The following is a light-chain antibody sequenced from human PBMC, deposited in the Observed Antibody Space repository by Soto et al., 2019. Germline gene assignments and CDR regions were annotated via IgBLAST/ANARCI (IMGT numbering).Light chain of an antibody. CDR1: QGISSY. CDR3: QQYKSYAGT. J-gene: IGKJ1*01. CDR2: DAS. V-gene: IGKV1-9*01. Sequence: DIQLTQSPSFLSASVGDRVTVTCRASQGISSYLAWYQQKPGKAPKLLIYDASSLESGVPSRFSGSGSGTEFTLTISSLQPDDFATYYCQQYKSYAGTFGQGTKVDIK.